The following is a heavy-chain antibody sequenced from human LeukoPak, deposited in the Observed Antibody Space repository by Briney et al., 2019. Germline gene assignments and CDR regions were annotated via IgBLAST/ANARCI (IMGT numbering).Heavy chain of an antibody. CDR2: IYTSGST. CDR1: GGSISSGSCY. J-gene: IGHJ5*02. CDR3: ARVPGDRTREYSSSDWFDP. V-gene: IGHV4-61*02. Sequence: SENLSLTCTVSGGSISSGSCYWSWIRQPAGKGLEWIGRIYTSGSTNYNPSLKSRVTISVDTSKNQFSLKLSSVTAADTAVYYCARVPGDRTREYSSSDWFDPWGQGTLVTVSS. D-gene: IGHD6-6*01.